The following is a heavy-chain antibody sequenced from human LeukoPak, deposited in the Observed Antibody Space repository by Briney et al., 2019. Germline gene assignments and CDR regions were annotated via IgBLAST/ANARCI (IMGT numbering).Heavy chain of an antibody. Sequence: PGGSLRLPCAASGFTFSSYAMSWVRQAPGKGLEWVSAISGSGGSTYYADSVKGRFTISRDNSKNTLYLQMNSLRAEDTAVYYCAKSPEGYCSGGSCYSGYYYGMDVWGQGTTVTVSS. D-gene: IGHD2-15*01. V-gene: IGHV3-23*01. CDR3: AKSPEGYCSGGSCYSGYYYGMDV. CDR1: GFTFSSYA. CDR2: ISGSGGST. J-gene: IGHJ6*02.